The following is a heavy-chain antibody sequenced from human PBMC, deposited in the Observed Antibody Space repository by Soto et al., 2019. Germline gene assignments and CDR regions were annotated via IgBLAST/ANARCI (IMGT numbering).Heavy chain of an antibody. J-gene: IGHJ4*02. Sequence: QVQLVESGGGVVQPGGSLRLSCVASGFTFSSYGMHWVRQAPGKGLEWVAVISYDGSNKYYADSVKGRFTISRDNSKNTLYLQMNSLRAEDTAVYYCAKDHRAYIGYGDYWGQGTLVTVSS. D-gene: IGHD5-12*01. V-gene: IGHV3-30*18. CDR2: ISYDGSNK. CDR3: AKDHRAYIGYGDY. CDR1: GFTFSSYG.